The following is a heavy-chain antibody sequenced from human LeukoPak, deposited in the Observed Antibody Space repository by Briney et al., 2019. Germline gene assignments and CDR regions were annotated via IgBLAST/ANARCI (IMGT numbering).Heavy chain of an antibody. CDR2: ISYDGSNK. J-gene: IGHJ4*02. D-gene: IGHD1-26*01. Sequence: GGSLRLFCAASRFTFSSYGMHWVRQAPGKGLEWVAVISYDGSNKYYADSVKGRFTISRDNSKNTLYLQMNSLRAEDTAVYYCAKAEMGATSYWGQGTLVTVSS. CDR1: RFTFSSYG. V-gene: IGHV3-30*18. CDR3: AKAEMGATSY.